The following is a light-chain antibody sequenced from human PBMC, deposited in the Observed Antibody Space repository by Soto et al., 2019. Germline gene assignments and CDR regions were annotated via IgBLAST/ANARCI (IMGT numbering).Light chain of an antibody. J-gene: IGLJ1*01. CDR3: SSYTSSSNYV. CDR2: EVS. V-gene: IGLV2-14*01. Sequence: QSVLTQPASVSGSPGQSITISCTGTSSDVGGYNYVSWYQQHPGEAPKLMIYEVSNRPSGVSNRFSGSKSGNTASLTISGLQAQDEADYYCSSYTSSSNYVLGNGTKVTVL. CDR1: SSDVGGYNY.